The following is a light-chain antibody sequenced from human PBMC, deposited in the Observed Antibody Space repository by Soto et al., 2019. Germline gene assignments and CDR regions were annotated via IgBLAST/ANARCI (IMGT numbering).Light chain of an antibody. V-gene: IGLV2-14*01. CDR3: SSYTSSSTPYV. CDR1: SSDVGGYNY. Sequence: QSALTQPASVSGSPGQSITISCTGTSSDVGGYNYVSWYQQHPGKAPKLMSYEVSNRPSGVSNRFSGSKSGNTASLTISGPQAENEADYYCSSYTSSSTPYVFGTGTTLPVL. J-gene: IGLJ1*01. CDR2: EVS.